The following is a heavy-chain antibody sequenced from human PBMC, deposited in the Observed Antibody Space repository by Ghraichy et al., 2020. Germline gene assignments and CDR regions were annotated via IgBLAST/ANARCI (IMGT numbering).Heavy chain of an antibody. CDR1: GGSISSYY. D-gene: IGHD2/OR15-2a*01. V-gene: IGHV4-4*09. J-gene: IGHJ4*02. CDR3: ARRGDYFRYFDY. Sequence: ESLNISCTVSGGSISSYYWSWIRQPPGKGLEWIGYIYTSGSTNYNPSLKSRVTISVDTSKNQFSLKLSSVTAADTAVYYCARRGDYFRYFDYWGQGTLVTVSS. CDR2: IYTSGST.